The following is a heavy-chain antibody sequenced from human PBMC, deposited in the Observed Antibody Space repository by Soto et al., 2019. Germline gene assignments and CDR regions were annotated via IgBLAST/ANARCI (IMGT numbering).Heavy chain of an antibody. CDR2: INSDGSST. CDR1: VFTFSIYW. J-gene: IGHJ6*02. D-gene: IGHD2-2*01. CDR3: ARERVVVVPAAIYYYGMDV. Sequence: PGGSLLLSCASSVFTFSIYWMDWVRQAPGKGLVLVSRINSDGSSTSYADSVTGRFTISRDNAKNTLYLQMNSLRAEDTAVYYCARERVVVVPAAIYYYGMDVWGQGTTVTVSS. V-gene: IGHV3-74*01.